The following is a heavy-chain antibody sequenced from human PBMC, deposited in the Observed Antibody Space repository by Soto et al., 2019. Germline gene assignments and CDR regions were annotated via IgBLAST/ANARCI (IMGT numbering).Heavy chain of an antibody. V-gene: IGHV1-18*01. J-gene: IGHJ4*02. CDR3: ARAIGFDIDY. CDR1: GYTFNDFG. D-gene: IGHD5-12*01. CDR2: IYSKAGTI. Sequence: QVQLVQSGAEVQKPGASVKVSCKTSGYTFNDFGITCVRQAPGLGLEWLGWIYSKAGTINFAPKFQGRVIMTTDTHTSRAYTELKSLTLDGAAVYFCARAIGFDIDYWGQGTLVTVS.